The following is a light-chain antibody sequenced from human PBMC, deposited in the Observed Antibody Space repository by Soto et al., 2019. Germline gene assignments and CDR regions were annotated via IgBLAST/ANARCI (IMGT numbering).Light chain of an antibody. Sequence: DIQMTQSPSSLSASTGDSVTITCRASQGISNYLAWYQQRQGKVPKLLIYAASSLQSGVPSRFSGSGSGTELTITISSLQPDDFETYYCQHYNSYSEAFGQGTKVDIK. CDR2: AAS. V-gene: IGKV1-16*01. CDR3: QHYNSYSEA. J-gene: IGKJ1*01. CDR1: QGISNY.